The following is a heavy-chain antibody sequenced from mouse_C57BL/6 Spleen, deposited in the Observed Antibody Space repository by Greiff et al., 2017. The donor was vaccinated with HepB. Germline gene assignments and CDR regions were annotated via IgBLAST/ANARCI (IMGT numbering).Heavy chain of an antibody. J-gene: IGHJ3*01. CDR1: GFTFTDYY. CDR3: ARYNYGSSSWFAY. Sequence: DVKLVESGGGLVQPGGSLSLSCAASGFTFTDYYMSWVRQPPGKALEWLGFIRNKANGYTTEYSASVKGRFTISRDNSQSILYLQMNALRAEDSATYYCARYNYGSSSWFAYWGQGTLVTVSA. D-gene: IGHD1-1*01. CDR2: IRNKANGYTT. V-gene: IGHV7-3*01.